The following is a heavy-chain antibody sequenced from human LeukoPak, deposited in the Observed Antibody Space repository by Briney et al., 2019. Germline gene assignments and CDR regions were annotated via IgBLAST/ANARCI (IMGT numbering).Heavy chain of an antibody. D-gene: IGHD6-13*01. J-gene: IGHJ4*02. CDR2: INSDGSST. CDR1: GFTFSNYW. V-gene: IGHV3-74*01. CDR3: VRQYRVAAPADY. Sequence: GGSLRLSCAASGFTFSNYWMHWVRQAPGKGLVWLSRINSDGSSTSYADPVKGRFTISRDNAKNTLYVQMNSLRDEDTAVYYCVRQYRVAAPADYWGQGTLVTVSS.